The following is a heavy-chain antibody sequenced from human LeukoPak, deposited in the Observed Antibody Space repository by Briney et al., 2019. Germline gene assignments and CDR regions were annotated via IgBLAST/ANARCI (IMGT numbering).Heavy chain of an antibody. J-gene: IGHJ4*02. D-gene: IGHD6-6*01. V-gene: IGHV1-2*02. CDR1: GYTFTDYY. Sequence: GASVKVSCKASGYTFTDYYMHWFRQALGQGLEWMGWLNPKNGGTNSAQKFQGRVTMTRDTSITTAYMELSSLTSDDTAVYYCARGPSTAAFDYWGQGTLVTVSS. CDR2: LNPKNGGT. CDR3: ARGPSTAAFDY.